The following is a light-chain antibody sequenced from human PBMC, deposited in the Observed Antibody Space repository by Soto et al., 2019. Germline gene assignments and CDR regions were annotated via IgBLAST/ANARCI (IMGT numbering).Light chain of an antibody. J-gene: IGKJ5*01. Sequence: DIQMTQSPSSLSASVGDRVTPTCRASQSISRYLNWYQQKPGKAPNLLIYAASSLQSGVPSRFSGSGSGTDFTLTISSLQPEDFATYWCQQSYSTAITITFGQGTRLEIK. V-gene: IGKV1-39*01. CDR2: AAS. CDR3: QQSYSTAITIT. CDR1: QSISRY.